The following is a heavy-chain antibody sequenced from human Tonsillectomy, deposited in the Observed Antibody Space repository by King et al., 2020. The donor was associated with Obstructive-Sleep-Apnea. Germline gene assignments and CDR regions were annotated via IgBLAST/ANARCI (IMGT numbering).Heavy chain of an antibody. J-gene: IGHJ6*02. CDR1: GGSISSSSYY. CDR3: ARGNVVVVGRYYYYYGMDV. V-gene: IGHV4-39*07. CDR2: NYFSGGT. D-gene: IGHD2-2*01. Sequence: LQLQESGPGLVKPSENRSLTCTCSGGSISSSSYYWGWIRHAPRKGLEWIGRNYFSGGTYYNPALKSRDTISVDTSKSQFSLKRSSVTAADTAVYYCARGNVVVVGRYYYYYGMDVWGQGTTVTVSS.